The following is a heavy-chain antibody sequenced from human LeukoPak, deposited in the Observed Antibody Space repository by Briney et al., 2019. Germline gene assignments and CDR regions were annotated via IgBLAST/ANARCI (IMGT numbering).Heavy chain of an antibody. CDR3: AGSVGARFDY. CDR1: GGTFISYA. J-gene: IGHJ4*02. Sequence: SVTVSCTASGGTFISYAISWVRQAPGQGLEWMGGIIPIFGTANYAQKFQGRVTITADESTSTAYMELSSLRSEDTAVYYCAGSVGARFDYWGQGTLVTVSS. D-gene: IGHD3-10*01. V-gene: IGHV1-69*13. CDR2: IIPIFGTA.